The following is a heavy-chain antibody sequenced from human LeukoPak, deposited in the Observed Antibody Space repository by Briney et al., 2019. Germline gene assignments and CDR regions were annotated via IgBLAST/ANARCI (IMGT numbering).Heavy chain of an antibody. J-gene: IGHJ4*02. D-gene: IGHD3-16*02. CDR3: ARGTYDYVWGCYRPYFDY. CDR1: GGTFSSYA. Sequence: SVKVSCKASGGTFSSYAISWVRQAPGQGLEWMGGIIPIFGTANYAQKFQGRVTITADESTSTAYMELSSLRSEDTAVYYCARGTYDYVWGCYRPYFDYWGQGTLVTVSS. V-gene: IGHV1-69*01. CDR2: IIPIFGTA.